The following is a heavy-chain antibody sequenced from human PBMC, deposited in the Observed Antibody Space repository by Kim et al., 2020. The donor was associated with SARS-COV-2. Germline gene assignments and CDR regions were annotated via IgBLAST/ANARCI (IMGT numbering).Heavy chain of an antibody. D-gene: IGHD6-13*01. CDR3: SRVGSLAGAGKSDQ. CDR1: GFTFSDYY. V-gene: IGHV3-11*01. J-gene: IGHJ5*02. Sequence: GGSLRLSCAASGFTFSDYYMTWIRPAPVKGLEWVSNITTIGTTTQYADSVKGRFIVSRDNAKNSLFLQMNSLRVEVTAVYYCSRVGSLAGAGKSDQWGQGTLVIVAS. CDR2: ITTIGTTT.